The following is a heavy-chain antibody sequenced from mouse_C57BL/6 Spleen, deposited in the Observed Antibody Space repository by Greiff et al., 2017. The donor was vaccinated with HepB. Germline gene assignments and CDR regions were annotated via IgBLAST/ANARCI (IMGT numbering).Heavy chain of an antibody. Sequence: EVHLVESGPGLVKPSQSLSLTCSVTGYSITSGYYWNWIRQFPGNKLEWMGYISYDGSNNYNPSLKNRISITRDTSKNQFFLKLNSVTTEDTATYYCARDGYYGYAMDYWGQGTSVTVSS. CDR2: ISYDGSN. CDR3: ARDGYYGYAMDY. D-gene: IGHD2-3*01. J-gene: IGHJ4*01. CDR1: GYSITSGYY. V-gene: IGHV3-6*01.